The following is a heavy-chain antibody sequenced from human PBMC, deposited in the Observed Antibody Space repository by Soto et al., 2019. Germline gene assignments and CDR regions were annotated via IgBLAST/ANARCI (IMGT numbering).Heavy chain of an antibody. J-gene: IGHJ5*02. CDR3: AKDPYSGVLVPVAIGFDP. CDR1: GFTFSDYA. Sequence: GGSLRLSCAASGFTFSDYAMTWVRQGPGKGLEWVSAISGSGGSAYYADSVKGRFTISRDNSKNTLYLQMNSLRADDSGVYYCAKDPYSGVLVPVAIGFDPWGPGTLVTVSS. V-gene: IGHV3-23*01. CDR2: ISGSGGSA. D-gene: IGHD2-2*01.